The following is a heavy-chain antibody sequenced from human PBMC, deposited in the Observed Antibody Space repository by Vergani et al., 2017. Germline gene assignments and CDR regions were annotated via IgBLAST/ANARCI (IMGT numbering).Heavy chain of an antibody. Sequence: EVQLVESGGGLVKPGGSLRLSCAASGFTFSNAWMSWVRQAPGKGLEWVGRIKSKTDGGTTDYAAPVKGRFTISRDDSKNTLYLQMNSLKTEDTAVYYCTTGPVTMVRGVILNYYYGMDVWGQGTTVTVSS. D-gene: IGHD3-10*01. V-gene: IGHV3-15*01. CDR3: TTGPVTMVRGVILNYYYGMDV. J-gene: IGHJ6*02. CDR1: GFTFSNAW. CDR2: IKSKTDGGTT.